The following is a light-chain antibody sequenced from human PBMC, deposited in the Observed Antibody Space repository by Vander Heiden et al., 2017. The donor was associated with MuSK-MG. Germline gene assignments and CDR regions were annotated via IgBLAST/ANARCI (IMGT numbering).Light chain of an antibody. CDR3: QVRDSSRDHVV. V-gene: IGLV3-21*02. Sequence: SYVLTQPPSVSVAPGQTARITCGGNKIGSKSVHWYQQKPGQAPVLVVYDDSDRPSGIPERFSGSNSGNTTTLTISRVEAGDEADYYCQVRDSSRDHVVFGGGTKLTVL. J-gene: IGLJ3*02. CDR2: DDS. CDR1: KIGSKS.